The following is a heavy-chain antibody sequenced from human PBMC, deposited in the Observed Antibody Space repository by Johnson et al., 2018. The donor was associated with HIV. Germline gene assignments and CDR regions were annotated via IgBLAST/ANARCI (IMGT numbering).Heavy chain of an antibody. D-gene: IGHD6-13*01. CDR3: AKVGSGYSSSS. V-gene: IGHV3-23*04. J-gene: IGHJ3*01. CDR2: ISGSGGST. Sequence: VQLVESGGGLVKPGGSLRLSCAASGFTFSNYAMSWVRQAPGKGLQWVSTISGSGGSTYYADSVKGRFTISRDNSKNTLYLQMNRLRAEDTAVYYCAKVGSGYSSSSWGQGTMVTVSS. CDR1: GFTFSNYA.